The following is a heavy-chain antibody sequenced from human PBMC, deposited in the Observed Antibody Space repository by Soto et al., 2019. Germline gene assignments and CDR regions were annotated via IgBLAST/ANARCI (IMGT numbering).Heavy chain of an antibody. V-gene: IGHV3-72*01. CDR2: SRNKANSYTT. J-gene: IGHJ1*01. CDR3: ARAAPPCQH. D-gene: IGHD6-25*01. Sequence: VQLVESGGGLVQPGGSLRLSCAASGFILSDHYMDWVRQAPGKGLEWVGRSRNKANSYTTEYVASVKGRFTISRDESKNSLYLQMNSLRTEDTAVYYCARAAPPCQHWGQGTLVTVSS. CDR1: GFILSDHY.